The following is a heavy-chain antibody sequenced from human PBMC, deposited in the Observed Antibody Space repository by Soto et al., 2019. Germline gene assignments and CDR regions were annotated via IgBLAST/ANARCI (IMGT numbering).Heavy chain of an antibody. Sequence: GASVKVSCKASGYTFTSYGISWVRQAPGQGLEWMGRISAYNGNTNYAQKLQGRVTMTTDTSTSTAYMELSSLRSEDTAVYYCARVWLELAYLNWFDPWGQGTLVTSPQ. J-gene: IGHJ5*02. CDR1: GYTFTSYG. CDR3: ARVWLELAYLNWFDP. D-gene: IGHD1-7*01. V-gene: IGHV1-18*01. CDR2: ISAYNGNT.